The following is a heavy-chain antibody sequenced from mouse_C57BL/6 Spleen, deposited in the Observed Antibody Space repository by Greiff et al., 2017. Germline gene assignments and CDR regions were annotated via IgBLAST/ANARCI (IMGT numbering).Heavy chain of an antibody. CDR1: GFTFSDYG. V-gene: IGHV5-15*04. J-gene: IGHJ1*03. D-gene: IGHD4-1*01. CDR3: ARQANWEGYFDV. CDR2: ISNLAYSI. Sequence: EVKVEESGGGLVQPGGSLKLSCAASGFTFSDYGMAWVRQAPRKGPEWVAFISNLAYSIYYADTVTGRFTISRENAKNTLYLEMSSLRSEDTAMYYCARQANWEGYFDVWGTGTTVTVSS.